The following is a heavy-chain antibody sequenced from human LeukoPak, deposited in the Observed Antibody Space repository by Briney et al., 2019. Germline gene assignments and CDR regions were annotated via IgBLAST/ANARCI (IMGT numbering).Heavy chain of an antibody. V-gene: IGHV3-21*01. D-gene: IGHD1-26*01. CDR1: GFSFSMYS. Sequence: GGSLRLSCAASGFSFSMYSMSWIRQAPGKGLEWVSVISDNSAVTFYGDSVKGRFTISRDNARNSLYLQMNSLRAEDTAVYYCASVRRRPGARSRDAFDIWGQGTMVTVSS. CDR2: ISDNSAVT. CDR3: ASVRRRPGARSRDAFDI. J-gene: IGHJ3*02.